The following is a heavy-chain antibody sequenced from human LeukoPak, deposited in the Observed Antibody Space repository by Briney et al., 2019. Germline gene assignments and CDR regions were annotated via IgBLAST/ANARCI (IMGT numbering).Heavy chain of an antibody. CDR3: AREGGDYAGWFDP. J-gene: IGHJ5*02. V-gene: IGHV1-69*05. Sequence: SVKVSCKASGGTFSSYSISWVRQAPGQGLEWMGGIIPIFGTANYAQKFQGRDTITTDESTSTAYMELSSLRSEDTAVYYCAREGGDYAGWFDPWGQGTLVTVSS. CDR1: GGTFSSYS. CDR2: IIPIFGTA. D-gene: IGHD4-17*01.